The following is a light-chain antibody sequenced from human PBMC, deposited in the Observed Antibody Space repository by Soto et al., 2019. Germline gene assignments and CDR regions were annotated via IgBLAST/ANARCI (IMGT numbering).Light chain of an antibody. CDR1: SSDVGAYNY. CDR2: AVS. CDR3: CSYAGSYTFDVI. J-gene: IGLJ2*01. V-gene: IGLV2-11*01. Sequence: QSALTQPRSVSGSPGQSVTISCTGTSSDVGAYNYVSWYQQHPGKAPKLLIYAVSQRPSGVPDRFSGSKSGNTASLTISGIQAEDEADYYCCSYAGSYTFDVIIGGGTKLTVL.